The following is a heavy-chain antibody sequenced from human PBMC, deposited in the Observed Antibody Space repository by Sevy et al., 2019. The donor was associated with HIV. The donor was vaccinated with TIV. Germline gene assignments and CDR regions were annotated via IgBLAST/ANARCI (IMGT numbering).Heavy chain of an antibody. J-gene: IGHJ6*02. CDR2: VNYRGST. Sequence: SETLSLTCAVSGGSISSYYWTWIRQPPGKGLEWIGSVNYRGSTNYNPSLKSRLTMSVDISKNQFSLKLTSVTAADTAVYYCARDSSTGITVHGVVTYGMDVWGQGTTVTVSS. CDR3: ARDSSTGITVHGVVTYGMDV. V-gene: IGHV4-59*01. CDR1: GGSISSYY. D-gene: IGHD3-3*01.